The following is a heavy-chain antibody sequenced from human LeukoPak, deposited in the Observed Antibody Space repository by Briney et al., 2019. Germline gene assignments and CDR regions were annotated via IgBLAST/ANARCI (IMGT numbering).Heavy chain of an antibody. J-gene: IGHJ6*03. Sequence: PGGSLRLPCAACGFTLSSNYMSWVRQAPAKGLEGVSVIYSGGESYYADSVRGRFTISRDNSKNTLHLQMNSLRAEDTAVYYCATRTMAAVTHYMDVWGQGTTVTVSS. CDR2: IYSGGES. V-gene: IGHV3-53*01. D-gene: IGHD6-13*01. CDR3: ATRTMAAVTHYMDV. CDR1: GFTLSSNY.